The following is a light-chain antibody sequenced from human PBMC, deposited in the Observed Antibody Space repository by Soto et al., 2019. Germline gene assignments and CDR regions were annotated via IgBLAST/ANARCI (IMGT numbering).Light chain of an antibody. V-gene: IGLV2-23*02. J-gene: IGLJ3*02. CDR1: SSNVGLYNL. CDR3: CSYVGSSILM. Sequence: QSALTQPASVSGSPGHSITISCTGTSSNVGLYNLVSWYQQLPGKAPKLIIYEVNERPSGISDRFSGSKSGNTASLTISGLQDEDEADYYCCSYVGSSILMFGGGTQLTVL. CDR2: EVN.